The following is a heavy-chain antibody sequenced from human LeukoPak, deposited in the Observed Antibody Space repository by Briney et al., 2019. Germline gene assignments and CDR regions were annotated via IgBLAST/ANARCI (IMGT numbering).Heavy chain of an antibody. Sequence: GGSLRLSCAASGFTVSSNYMNWVRQASGEGLKWGSVIYSGGSTYYADSVKGRFTISRDNSKNTLYLQMNSLRAEDTAVYYCARGRIAVAGPFDYWGQGTLVTVSS. CDR3: ARGRIAVAGPFDY. V-gene: IGHV3-53*01. CDR2: IYSGGST. J-gene: IGHJ4*02. CDR1: GFTVSSNY. D-gene: IGHD6-19*01.